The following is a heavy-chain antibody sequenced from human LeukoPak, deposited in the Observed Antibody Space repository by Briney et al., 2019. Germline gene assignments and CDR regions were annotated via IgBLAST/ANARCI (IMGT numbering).Heavy chain of an antibody. Sequence: ASVKVSCKASGYTFTGYYMHWVRQAPGQGLEWMGWMNANSGGTNYAQKIQGRVTLTRDTSITTAYMELSRLTSDDTAVYYCVTSTKYSTSWGAFDIWGQGTMVTVSS. CDR2: MNANSGGT. J-gene: IGHJ3*02. CDR3: VTSTKYSTSWGAFDI. D-gene: IGHD6-13*01. V-gene: IGHV1-2*02. CDR1: GYTFTGYY.